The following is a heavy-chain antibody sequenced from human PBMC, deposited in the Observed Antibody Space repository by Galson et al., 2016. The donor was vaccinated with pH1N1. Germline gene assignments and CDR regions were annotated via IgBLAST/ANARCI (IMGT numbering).Heavy chain of an antibody. CDR1: GDTCGTRA. D-gene: IGHD6-6*01. Sequence: SVKVLCMACGDTCGTRAFRWGWQVAGQVLECCGMCTPAFGTADYAQKFQGRVAVTADKSTSTVYMEMLSLKSDDTAVYYCVRGGQLVRYFDFWGQGAQV. V-gene: IGHV1-69*06. CDR2: CTPAFGTA. J-gene: IGHJ4*02. CDR3: VRGGQLVRYFDF.